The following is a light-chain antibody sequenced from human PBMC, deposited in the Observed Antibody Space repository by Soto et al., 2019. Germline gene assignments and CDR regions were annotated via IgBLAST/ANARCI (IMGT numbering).Light chain of an antibody. Sequence: QSALTQPASVSGSPGQSITISCTGTRRDVGSYNLVSWYQQHPGKAPKPMIYEVSKRPSGVSNRFSGSKSGNTASLTISGLQAEDEADYYCCSYAGSSYVFGTGTKLTVL. CDR2: EVS. J-gene: IGLJ1*01. CDR3: CSYAGSSYV. V-gene: IGLV2-23*02. CDR1: RRDVGSYNL.